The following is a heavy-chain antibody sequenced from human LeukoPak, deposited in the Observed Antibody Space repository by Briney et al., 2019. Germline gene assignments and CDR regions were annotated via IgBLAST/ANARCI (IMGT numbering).Heavy chain of an antibody. Sequence: GASVKVSCKASGYTFTSYGISWVRQAPGQGLEWMGWISAYNGNTNYAQKLQGRVTMTTDTSTSTAYMELRSLRSDDTAVYYCARVRHSGEVNRGSYTFDYWGQGTLVTVSS. J-gene: IGHJ4*02. CDR3: ARVRHSGEVNRGSYTFDY. CDR2: ISAYNGNT. V-gene: IGHV1-18*01. D-gene: IGHD1-26*01. CDR1: GYTFTSYG.